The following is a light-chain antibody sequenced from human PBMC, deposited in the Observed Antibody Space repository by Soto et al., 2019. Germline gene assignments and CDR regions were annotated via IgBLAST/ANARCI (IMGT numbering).Light chain of an antibody. CDR1: QSISSW. Sequence: DIQMTQSPSTLSASVGDRVTITCRASQSISSWLAWYQQKPGKAPKLLIYKASSLESGVPSRFSGSGSVTEFTLTISRLQPDDFATYYYQQYNSYSWTFGQGTKVEIK. V-gene: IGKV1-5*03. CDR3: QQYNSYSWT. J-gene: IGKJ1*01. CDR2: KAS.